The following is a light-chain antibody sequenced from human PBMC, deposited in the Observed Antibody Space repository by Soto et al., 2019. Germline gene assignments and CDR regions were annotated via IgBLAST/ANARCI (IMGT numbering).Light chain of an antibody. J-gene: IGKJ5*01. CDR3: QQRNDWQVT. Sequence: EIVLTQSPATLSSSPGERATLSYRASQTVNSRLAWYRHKPGQAPRLLIYHTSNRATGIPARFSGSGSGTDCTLTISSLEPGDVAMYYCQQRNDWQVTLGQGTRLEIK. CDR2: HTS. CDR1: QTVNSR. V-gene: IGKV3-11*01.